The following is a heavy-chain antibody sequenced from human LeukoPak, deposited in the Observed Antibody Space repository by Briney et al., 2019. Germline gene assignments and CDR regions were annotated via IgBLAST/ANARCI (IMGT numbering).Heavy chain of an antibody. CDR1: GFSFSTYG. V-gene: IGHV3-33*01. CDR3: ATGGGFYYDH. D-gene: IGHD3-22*01. Sequence: GGSLRLSCAASGFSFSTYGMHWVRQAPGKGLEWVAVAYGDGSDQYYADSVKGRFTIFKDISRNTLSVQMNSLRAEDTAVYYCATGGGFYYDHWGQGTLVTVAS. CDR2: AYGDGSDQ. J-gene: IGHJ4*02.